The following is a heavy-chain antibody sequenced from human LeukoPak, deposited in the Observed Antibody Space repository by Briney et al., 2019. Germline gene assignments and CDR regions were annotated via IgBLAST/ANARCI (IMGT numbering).Heavy chain of an antibody. V-gene: IGHV4-59*08. CDR3: ARHGHYVSYFDY. CDR2: IYYSGST. J-gene: IGHJ4*02. CDR1: GGSISSYY. Sequence: SETLSLTCTVSGGSISSYYWSWIRQPPGKGLEWIGYIYYSGSTNYNPSLKSRVTISVDTSKNQFSLKLSSVTAADTAVYYCARHGHYVSYFDYWGQGTLVTVSS. D-gene: IGHD3-16*01.